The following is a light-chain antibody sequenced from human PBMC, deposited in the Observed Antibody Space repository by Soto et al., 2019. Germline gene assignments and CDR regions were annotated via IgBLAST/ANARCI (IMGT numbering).Light chain of an antibody. CDR3: QQYNSYWT. V-gene: IGKV1-5*03. CDR2: KAS. J-gene: IGKJ1*01. Sequence: DIQMTPSPSTLSASVGDRVTITCRASQSISSWLAWYQQKPGKATKLLLYKASSLESGVPSRFSGSGSGTEFTLTISSLQPDDFATYYCQQYNSYWTFGQGTKVEIK. CDR1: QSISSW.